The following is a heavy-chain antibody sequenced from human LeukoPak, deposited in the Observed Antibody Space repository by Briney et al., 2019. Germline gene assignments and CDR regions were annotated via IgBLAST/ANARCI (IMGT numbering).Heavy chain of an antibody. CDR2: ISAYNGNT. CDR1: GYTFNKYG. V-gene: IGHV1-18*01. CDR3: ARGHSTSWPEYFQH. D-gene: IGHD6-13*01. Sequence: GGSVKVSCQASGYTFNKYGISWVRQAPGQSLEWVGWISAYNGNTKNAQNLQGRVTMTTDTSTTTAYMELRSLKSDDTAVYYCARGHSTSWPEYFQHWGQGTLVTVSS. J-gene: IGHJ1*01.